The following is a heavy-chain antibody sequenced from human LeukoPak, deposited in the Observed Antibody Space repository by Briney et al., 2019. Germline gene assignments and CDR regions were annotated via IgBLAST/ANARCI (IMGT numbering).Heavy chain of an antibody. V-gene: IGHV1-18*01. CDR1: GYTFTSYG. D-gene: IGHD2-2*02. CDR3: ARVEVYCSSTSCYTLGWFDP. CDR2: ISAYNGNT. J-gene: IGHJ5*02. Sequence: GASVKVSCKASGYTFTSYGISWVRQAPGQGLEWMGCISAYNGNTNYAQKLQGRVTMTTDTSTSTAYMELRSLRSDDTAVYYCARVEVYCSSTSCYTLGWFDPWGQGTLVTVSS.